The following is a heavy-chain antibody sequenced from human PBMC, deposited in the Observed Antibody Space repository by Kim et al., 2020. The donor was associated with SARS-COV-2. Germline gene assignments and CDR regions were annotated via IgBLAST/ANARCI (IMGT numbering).Heavy chain of an antibody. CDR2: ISYDGSNK. CDR1: GFTFSSYG. Sequence: GGSLRLSCAASGFTFSSYGMHWVRQAPGKGLEWVAVISYDGSNKYYADSVKGRFTISRDNSKNTLYLQMNSLRAEDTAVYYCARALYRSSWYPHYYYYYG. CDR3: ARALYRSSWYPHYYYYYG. D-gene: IGHD6-13*01. J-gene: IGHJ6*01. V-gene: IGHV3-33*05.